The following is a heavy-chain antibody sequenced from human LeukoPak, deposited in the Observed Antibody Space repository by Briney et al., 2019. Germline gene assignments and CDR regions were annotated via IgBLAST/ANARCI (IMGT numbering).Heavy chain of an antibody. CDR1: GGSISSYY. J-gene: IGHJ4*02. D-gene: IGHD6-6*01. CDR2: ISYSGST. Sequence: SETLSLTCTVSGGSISSYYWSWIRQSPGKGLEWIGYISYSGSTNYNPSLKSRVTISGDTSKKQFSLKLSSVTAADTAVFYCARAVGHPSYYFDNWGQGTLVTVSS. CDR3: ARAVGHPSYYFDN. V-gene: IGHV4-59*01.